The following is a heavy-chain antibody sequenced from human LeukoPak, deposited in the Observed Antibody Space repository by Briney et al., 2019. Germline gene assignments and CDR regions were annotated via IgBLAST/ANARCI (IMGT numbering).Heavy chain of an antibody. J-gene: IGHJ5*02. CDR3: ARRMGGDYGNWFDT. CDR2: IYYSGST. CDR1: GGSISSGGYY. D-gene: IGHD4-17*01. Sequence: KASQTLSLTCTVSGGSISSGGYYWSWIRQHPGKGLEWIGYIYYSGSTNYNPSLKSRVTLSIDTSKNQFSLKVSSVTAADTAVYYCARRMGGDYGNWFDTWGQGTLVTVSS. V-gene: IGHV4-31*03.